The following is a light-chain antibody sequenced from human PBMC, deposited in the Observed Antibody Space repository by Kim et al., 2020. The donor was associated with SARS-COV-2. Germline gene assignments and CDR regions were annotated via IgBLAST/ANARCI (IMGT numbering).Light chain of an antibody. CDR2: DAS. CDR1: QSVSRY. V-gene: IGKV3-11*01. Sequence: EIVLTQSPATLSLSPGERATLSCRASQSVSRYLAWYQQKPGQAPSLLIYDASNRATGIPARFSGSGSGTDFTLTISSLEPEDCAVYYCQQRSKWPLTFGGGTKVEIK. CDR3: QQRSKWPLT. J-gene: IGKJ4*01.